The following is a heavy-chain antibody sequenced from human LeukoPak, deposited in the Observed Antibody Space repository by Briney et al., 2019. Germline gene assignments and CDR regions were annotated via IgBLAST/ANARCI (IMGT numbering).Heavy chain of an antibody. J-gene: IGHJ4*02. CDR2: ISAYNGNT. CDR3: ARESYYDSSGYYPDY. V-gene: IGHV1-18*01. CDR1: GYTFTSYG. Sequence: ASVKVSCKASGYTFTSYGISWVRQAPGQGLEWMGWISAYNGNTNYAQKLQGRVTMTTDTSTSTAYMELSSLRSEDTAVYYCARESYYDSSGYYPDYWGQGTLVTVSS. D-gene: IGHD3-22*01.